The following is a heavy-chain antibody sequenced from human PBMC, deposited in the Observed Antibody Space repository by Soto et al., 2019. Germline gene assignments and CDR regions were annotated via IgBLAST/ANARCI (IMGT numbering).Heavy chain of an antibody. D-gene: IGHD3-16*01. CDR2: IKQDGSEK. Sequence: LRLSCAASGVTFSDSWVDWVRQAPGKGPEWVANIKQDGSEKNYVDSVKGRFTISRDNAKNSLYLQMNSLRAEDTAVYYCASLGRHGWGQGTTVTVSS. CDR1: GVTFSDSW. V-gene: IGHV3-7*01. J-gene: IGHJ6*02. CDR3: ASLGRHG.